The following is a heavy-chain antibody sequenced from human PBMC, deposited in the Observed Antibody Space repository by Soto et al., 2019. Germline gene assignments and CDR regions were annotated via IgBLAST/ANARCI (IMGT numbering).Heavy chain of an antibody. CDR3: AATLLGYCSGGSCATIDP. CDR2: IIPIFGTA. Sequence: SVKVSCKASGGTFSSYAITWVRQAPGQGLEWMGGIIPIFGTANYAQKFQGRVTITADESTSTAYMELSSLRSEDTAVYYCAATLLGYCSGGSCATIDPWGQGTLVTVSS. J-gene: IGHJ5*02. V-gene: IGHV1-69*13. CDR1: GGTFSSYA. D-gene: IGHD2-15*01.